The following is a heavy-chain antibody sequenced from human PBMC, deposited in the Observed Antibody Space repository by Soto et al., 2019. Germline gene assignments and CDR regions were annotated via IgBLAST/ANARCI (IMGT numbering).Heavy chain of an antibody. CDR2: ISAYNGNT. Sequence: ASVKVSCKASGYTFTSYGISWVRQAPGQGLEWMGWISAYNGNTNYAQKLQGRITMTTDTSTSTAYMKLRSLRSDDTAVYYCARVYCSSTSCHMDYWGQGTLVTVSS. J-gene: IGHJ4*02. D-gene: IGHD2-2*02. CDR1: GYTFTSYG. CDR3: ARVYCSSTSCHMDY. V-gene: IGHV1-18*01.